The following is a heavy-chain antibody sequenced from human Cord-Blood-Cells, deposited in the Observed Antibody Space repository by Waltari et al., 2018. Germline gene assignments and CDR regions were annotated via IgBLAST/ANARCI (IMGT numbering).Heavy chain of an antibody. CDR1: GGSISSSSYY. V-gene: IGHV4-39*01. CDR2: IYYSGGA. J-gene: IGHJ5*02. Sequence: QLQLQESGPGLVKPSETLSLTCTVSGGSISSSSYYWGWIRQPPGKGLEWIGSIYYSGGAYYNPSLKSRVTISVDTSKNQFSLKLSSVTAADTAVYYCARRVRDGHYNWFDPWGQGTLVTVSS. CDR3: ARRVRDGHYNWFDP.